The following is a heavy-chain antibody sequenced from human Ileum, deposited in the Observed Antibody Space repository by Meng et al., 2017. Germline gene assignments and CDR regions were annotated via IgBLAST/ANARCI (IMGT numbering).Heavy chain of an antibody. Sequence: AQLDRSGPGLGQASPALPLPCSHSGDSVSSNSAAWNWIRQSPSRGLEWLGRTYYRSKWYNDYAVSVKSRININPDTSKNEFSLHLNYVTPEDTGVYYCARGSYASGWGYWGQGTLVTVSS. CDR3: ARGSYASGWGY. V-gene: IGHV6-1*01. CDR2: TYYRSKWYN. D-gene: IGHD6-19*01. CDR1: GDSVSSNSAA. J-gene: IGHJ4*02.